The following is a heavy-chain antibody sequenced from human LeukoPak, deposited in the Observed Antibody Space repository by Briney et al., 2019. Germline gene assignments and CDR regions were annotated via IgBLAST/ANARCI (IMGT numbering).Heavy chain of an antibody. Sequence: GSLRLSCGASGFTFSSYAMSWVRQAPGKGLEWVSIITGSGGSTYYADSVKGRFTNSRDNSKNTLYLQMNSLRAEDTAVYYCARDKGGSGYSYGIFDYWGQGTLVTVSS. J-gene: IGHJ4*02. CDR1: GFTFSSYA. V-gene: IGHV3-23*01. CDR3: ARDKGGSGYSYGIFDY. CDR2: ITGSGGST. D-gene: IGHD5-18*01.